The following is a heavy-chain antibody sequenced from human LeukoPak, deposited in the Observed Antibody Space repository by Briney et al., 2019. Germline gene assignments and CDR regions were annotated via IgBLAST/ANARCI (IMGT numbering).Heavy chain of an antibody. CDR1: GFTFSSYG. V-gene: IGHV3-30*18. CDR3: AKDGDIVVVPAAIRQGLDY. D-gene: IGHD2-2*01. CDR2: ISYDGSNK. J-gene: IGHJ4*02. Sequence: GGSLRLSCAASGFTFSSYGMHWVRQAPGKGLEWVAVISYDGSNKYYADYVKGRFTISRDNSKNTLYLQMNSLRAEDTAVYYCAKDGDIVVVPAAIRQGLDYWGQGTLVTVSS.